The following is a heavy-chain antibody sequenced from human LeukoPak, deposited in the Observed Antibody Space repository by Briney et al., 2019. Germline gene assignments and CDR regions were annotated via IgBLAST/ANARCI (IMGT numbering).Heavy chain of an antibody. CDR1: SGSFSGYY. CDR2: INHSGGT. D-gene: IGHD5-24*01. J-gene: IGHJ4*02. V-gene: IGHV4-34*01. CDR3: ARGRTGASRWLQEFLYFDY. Sequence: PSETLSLTCAVYSGSFSGYYWSWIRQPPGKGLEWIGEINHSGGTNYNPSLKSRVTISVDTSKNQFSLKLSSVTAADTAVYYCARGRTGASRWLQEFLYFDYWGQGTLVTVSS.